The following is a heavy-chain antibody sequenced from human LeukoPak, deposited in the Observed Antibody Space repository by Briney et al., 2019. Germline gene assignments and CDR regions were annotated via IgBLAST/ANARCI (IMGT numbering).Heavy chain of an antibody. V-gene: IGHV4-34*01. Sequence: SETLSLTCAVYGGSFSGYYWSWIRQPPGKGLERIGEINHSGSTNYNPSLKSRVTISVDTSKNQFSLKLSSVTAADTAVYYCARGKDYYDFWSGYLAPFDYWGQGTLVTVSS. CDR2: INHSGST. CDR3: ARGKDYYDFWSGYLAPFDY. D-gene: IGHD3-3*01. CDR1: GGSFSGYY. J-gene: IGHJ4*02.